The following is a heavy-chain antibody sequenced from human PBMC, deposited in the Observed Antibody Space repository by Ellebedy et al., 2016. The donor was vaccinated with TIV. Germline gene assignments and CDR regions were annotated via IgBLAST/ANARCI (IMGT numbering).Heavy chain of an antibody. Sequence: GESLKISCAASGFTFSSYNIIWVRQAPGKGLEWISYISSDTLTTEYADSVKGRFTISRDNAKNSVNLQMKSLRAEDTAVYFCARDMGRWLQFLGFWGQGTLVTVSS. V-gene: IGHV3-48*04. CDR2: ISSDTLTT. CDR1: GFTFSSYN. CDR3: ARDMGRWLQFLGF. J-gene: IGHJ4*02. D-gene: IGHD5-24*01.